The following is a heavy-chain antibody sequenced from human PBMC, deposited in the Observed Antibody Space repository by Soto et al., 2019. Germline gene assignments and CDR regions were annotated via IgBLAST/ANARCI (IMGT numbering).Heavy chain of an antibody. CDR3: ARAHSITNWFDP. CDR2: IYHSGST. D-gene: IGHD1-20*01. J-gene: IGHJ5*02. Sequence: SETLSLTCAVSGGSISSGGYSWSWIRQPPGKGLEWIGYIYHSGSTYYNPSLKSRVTISVDRSKNQFSLKLSSVTAADTAVYYCARAHSITNWFDPWGQGTLVTVSS. V-gene: IGHV4-30-2*01. CDR1: GGSISSGGYS.